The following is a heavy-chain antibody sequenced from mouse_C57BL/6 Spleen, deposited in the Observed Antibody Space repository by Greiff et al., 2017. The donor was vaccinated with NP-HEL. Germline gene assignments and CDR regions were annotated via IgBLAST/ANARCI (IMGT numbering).Heavy chain of an antibody. CDR1: GYTFTSYW. Sequence: VQLQQPGTELVKPGASVKLSCKASGYTFTSYWMHWVKQRPGQGLEWIGNINPSNGGTNYNEKFKSKATLTVDKSSSTAYMQLSSLTAEDAAVYYCASREATVWSYYAMDYWGQGTSVTVSS. CDR3: ASREATVWSYYAMDY. D-gene: IGHD1-1*01. V-gene: IGHV1-53*01. J-gene: IGHJ4*01. CDR2: INPSNGGT.